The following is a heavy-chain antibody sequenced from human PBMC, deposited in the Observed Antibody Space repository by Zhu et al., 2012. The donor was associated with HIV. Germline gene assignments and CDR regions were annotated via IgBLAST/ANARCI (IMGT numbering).Heavy chain of an antibody. V-gene: IGHV4-59*01. CDR1: GGSISGYY. CDR2: LLQWEH. CDR3: ARRPVVWGIMARPYYYYMDV. J-gene: IGHJ6*03. Sequence: QVQLQESGPGLVKPSETLSLTCTVSGGSISGYYWNWIRQPPGEGTGVDWVYLLQWEHQLQPLLKSRVTISVDTSKNQFSLKLSSVTAADTAVYYCARRPVVWGIMARPYYYYMDVVGQRATVTVSS. D-gene: IGHD3-16*01.